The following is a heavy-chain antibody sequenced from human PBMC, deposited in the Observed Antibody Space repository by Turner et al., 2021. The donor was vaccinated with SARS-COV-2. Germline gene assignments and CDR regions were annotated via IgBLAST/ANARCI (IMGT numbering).Heavy chain of an antibody. CDR2: IWYDGSNK. CDR3: ARDGGYSGYAYFDY. CDR1: GFTSSSYG. J-gene: IGHJ4*02. Sequence: QVQLVESGGGVVQPGGSLRLSCSASGFTSSSYGMHWVRQAPGKGLEWVAVIWYDGSNKYYADSVKGRFTISRDNSKNTLYLQMNSLRAEDTAVYYCARDGGYSGYAYFDYWGQGTLVTVSS. D-gene: IGHD5-12*01. V-gene: IGHV3-33*01.